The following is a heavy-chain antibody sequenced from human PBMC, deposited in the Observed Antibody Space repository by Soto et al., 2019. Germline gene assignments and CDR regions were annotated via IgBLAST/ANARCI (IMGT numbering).Heavy chain of an antibody. V-gene: IGHV3-49*04. J-gene: IGHJ4*02. Sequence: GTLLLSCSVSGFTRGDYIMGGVRQAPGMGLEWVGFIRRNIYDVTTEYAAAVKGRFTISRDDSKSVAYLQMDSLKIEDTGVYYCTRVSSYYEDSVPYDAPDYWGQGTLVTVYS. CDR3: TRVSSYYEDSVPYDAPDY. D-gene: IGHD3-16*01. CDR2: IRRNIYDVTT. CDR1: GFTRGDYI.